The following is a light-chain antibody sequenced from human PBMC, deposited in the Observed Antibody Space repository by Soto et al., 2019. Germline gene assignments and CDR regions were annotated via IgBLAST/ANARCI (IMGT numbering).Light chain of an antibody. CDR3: TSYAGSNIPVV. Sequence: QSALTQPPSASGSPGQSVTISCTGTSSDVGGYNFDSWYQQHPGKAPKLMIYEVTKRPSGVPDRFSGSKSGNTASLTVSGLQAEDEADYYCTSYAGSNIPVVFGGGTKLTVL. V-gene: IGLV2-8*01. CDR2: EVT. J-gene: IGLJ2*01. CDR1: SSDVGGYNF.